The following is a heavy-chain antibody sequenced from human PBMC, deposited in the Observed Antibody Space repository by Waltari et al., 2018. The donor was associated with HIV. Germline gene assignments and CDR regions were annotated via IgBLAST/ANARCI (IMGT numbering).Heavy chain of an antibody. D-gene: IGHD3-22*01. CDR1: GFTFSSYA. CDR3: AKDPHYYDSSGYYYVEYFDY. Sequence: EVQLLESGGGLVQHGGSLRLSCAASGFTFSSYAMSWVRQAPGKGRGWVSAISGSGGSTYYADSVKGRFTISRDNSKNTLYLQMNSLRAEDTAVYYCAKDPHYYDSSGYYYVEYFDYWGQGTLVTVSS. J-gene: IGHJ4*02. CDR2: ISGSGGST. V-gene: IGHV3-23*01.